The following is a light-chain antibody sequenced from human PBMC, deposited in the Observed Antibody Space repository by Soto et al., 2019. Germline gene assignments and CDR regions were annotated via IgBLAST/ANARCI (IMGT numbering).Light chain of an antibody. CDR1: SSNIGAGYD. Sequence: QSALTQPPSVSGAPGQRVTISCTGSSSNIGAGYDVHWYQQLPGTAPKLLIHGNSNRPSGVPDRFSGSKSGTSASLAITGLQAEDEADYYCQSYDSSLSGVFGGGTKVTVL. J-gene: IGLJ3*02. V-gene: IGLV1-40*01. CDR3: QSYDSSLSGV. CDR2: GNS.